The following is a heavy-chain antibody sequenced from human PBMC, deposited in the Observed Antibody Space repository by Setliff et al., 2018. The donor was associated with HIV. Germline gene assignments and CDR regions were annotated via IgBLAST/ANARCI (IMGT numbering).Heavy chain of an antibody. CDR2: IYYSGST. V-gene: IGHV4-39*01. CDR3: ARRIAAAGDAFDI. D-gene: IGHD6-13*01. CDR1: GGSISSSSYY. Sequence: SETLSLTCTVSGGSISSSSYYGGWIRQPPGKGLEWIGSIYYSGSTYYNPSLKSRVTISVDTSKNQFSLKLSSVTAADTAVYYCARRIAAAGDAFDIWGQGTMVTVSS. J-gene: IGHJ3*02.